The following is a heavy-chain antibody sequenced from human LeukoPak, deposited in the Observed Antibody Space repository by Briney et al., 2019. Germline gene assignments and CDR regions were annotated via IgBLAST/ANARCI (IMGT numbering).Heavy chain of an antibody. V-gene: IGHV4-59*12. CDR2: IYYSGST. Sequence: SETLSLTCTVSGGSISSYYWSWIRQPPGKGLEWIGYIYYSGSTNYNPSLKSRATISVDTSKNQFSLKLSSVTAADTAVYYCARAIGGYYYYMDVWGKGTTVTVSS. J-gene: IGHJ6*03. CDR1: GGSISSYY. CDR3: ARAIGGYYYYMDV. D-gene: IGHD3-10*01.